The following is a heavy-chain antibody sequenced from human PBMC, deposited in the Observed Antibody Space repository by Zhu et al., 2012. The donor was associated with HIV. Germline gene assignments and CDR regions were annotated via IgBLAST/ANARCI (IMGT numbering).Heavy chain of an antibody. J-gene: IGHJ4*02. Sequence: QVQLQESGPGLVKPSETLSLTCAVSGYSISSGYYWGWIRQPPGKGLEWIGNIYHSGSTNYNPSLKSRVTISVDTSKNQFSLKLSSVTAADTAVYYCASGGGGYCSGGSCYPFDYXGQGTLVTVSX. CDR1: GYSISSGYY. V-gene: IGHV4-38-2*01. CDR3: ASGGGGYCSGGSCYPFDY. D-gene: IGHD2-15*01. CDR2: IYHSGST.